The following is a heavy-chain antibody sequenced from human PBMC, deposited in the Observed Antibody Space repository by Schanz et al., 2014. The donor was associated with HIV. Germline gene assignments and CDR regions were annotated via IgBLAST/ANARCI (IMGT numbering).Heavy chain of an antibody. CDR1: GYTFTGYY. V-gene: IGHV1-2*02. J-gene: IGHJ4*02. CDR2: INPNSGGT. Sequence: QVQLVQSGAEVKKPGASVKVSCKASGYTFTGYYMHWVRQAPGQGLEWMGWINPNSGGTNYAQKFQGRVTMTRETSTSTVYMDLRSLRSEDTAVYYCARAPYTSGWYGVDYWGQGTLVTVSS. CDR3: ARAPYTSGWYGVDY. D-gene: IGHD6-19*01.